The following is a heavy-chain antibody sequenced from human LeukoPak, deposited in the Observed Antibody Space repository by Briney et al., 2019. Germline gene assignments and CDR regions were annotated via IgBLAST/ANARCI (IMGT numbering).Heavy chain of an antibody. CDR1: GGTFSSYA. V-gene: IGHV1-69*13. CDR2: IIPIFGTA. D-gene: IGHD3-10*01. J-gene: IGHJ4*02. CDR3: ASLKMVRGVIITGPHDY. Sequence: RASVTVSCKASGGTFSSYAISWVRQAPGQGLEWMGGIIPIFGTANYAQKFQGRVTITADESTSTAYMELSSLRSEDTAVYYCASLKMVRGVIITGPHDYWGQGTLVTVSS.